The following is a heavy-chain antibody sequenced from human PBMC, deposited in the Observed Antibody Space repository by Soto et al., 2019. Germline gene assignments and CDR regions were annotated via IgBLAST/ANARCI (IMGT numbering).Heavy chain of an antibody. Sequence: QVQLVESGGGVVQPGRSLRLSCAASGFTFSNYGMHWVRQAPGKGPEWVAVIWYDGSNKDYADSVKGRFTISRDNSKNTLYLQMNSLRAEDTAVYYRASALETGDYWGQGTLVTVSS. J-gene: IGHJ4*02. V-gene: IGHV3-33*01. CDR1: GFTFSNYG. CDR2: IWYDGSNK. D-gene: IGHD3-10*01. CDR3: ASALETGDY.